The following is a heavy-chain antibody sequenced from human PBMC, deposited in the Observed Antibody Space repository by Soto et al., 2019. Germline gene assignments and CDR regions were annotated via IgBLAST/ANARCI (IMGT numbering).Heavy chain of an antibody. CDR1: GFTFSNAW. D-gene: IGHD3-22*01. CDR3: TTVPLQFYYYDSSGPYR. CDR2: IKSKTDGGTT. V-gene: IGHV3-15*01. Sequence: PGESLRLSCAASGFTFSNAWMSWVRQAPGKRLEWVGRIKSKTDGGTTDYAAPVKGRFTISRDDSKNTLYLQMNSLKTEDTAVYYCTTVPLQFYYYDSSGPYRWGQGTLVTVSS. J-gene: IGHJ4*02.